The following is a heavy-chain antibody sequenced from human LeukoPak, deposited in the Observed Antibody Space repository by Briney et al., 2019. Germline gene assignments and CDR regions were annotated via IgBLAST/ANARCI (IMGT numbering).Heavy chain of an antibody. Sequence: GGSLRLSCAASGFTFNNYNINWVRQAPGKGLEWVSYISSGSTTIYYADSVKGRFTISRDNAKNSLYLQMNSLRAEDTAVYHCAREVYYYDSSGFYYSGGFGYWGQGTLLTVSS. CDR1: GFTFNNYN. J-gene: IGHJ4*02. D-gene: IGHD3-22*01. CDR3: AREVYYYDSSGFYYSGGFGY. V-gene: IGHV3-48*01. CDR2: ISSGSTTI.